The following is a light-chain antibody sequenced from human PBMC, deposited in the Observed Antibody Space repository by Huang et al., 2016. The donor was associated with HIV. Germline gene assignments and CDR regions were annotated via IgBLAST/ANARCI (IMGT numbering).Light chain of an antibody. CDR3: QKYNNAPRT. CDR2: AAS. Sequence: DIQMTQSPSSLSASVGDRVTISCRASQGIANHLACYQQRPGKAPKLLIYAASALQSGVPSRFSGSGSGTDFTLTISSLQPEDVATYFCQKYNNAPRTFGPGTKVEVK. CDR1: QGIANH. V-gene: IGKV1-27*01. J-gene: IGKJ3*01.